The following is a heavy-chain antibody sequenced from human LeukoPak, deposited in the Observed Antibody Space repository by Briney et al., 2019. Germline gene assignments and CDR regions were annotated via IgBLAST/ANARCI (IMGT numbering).Heavy chain of an antibody. D-gene: IGHD5-18*01. CDR1: GDSISSDY. V-gene: IGHV4-59*01. CDR3: ARHSFGHLFDN. J-gene: IGHJ4*02. Sequence: KSSETLSLTCTVSGDSISSDYWSWIRQPPGKGLEWIGYIYYSGHTNYNPSLKSRVTISLDTSKSQFSLKLSSMTAADTAVYYCARHSFGHLFDNWGQGTLVTVSS. CDR2: IYYSGHT.